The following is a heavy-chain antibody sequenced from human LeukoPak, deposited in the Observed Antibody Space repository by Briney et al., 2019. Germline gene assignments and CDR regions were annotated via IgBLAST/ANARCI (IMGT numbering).Heavy chain of an antibody. D-gene: IGHD3-22*01. CDR1: GITLSNYG. J-gene: IGHJ4*02. Sequence: GGSLRLSCAVSGITLSNYGMSWVRQAPGKGLEWVAGISDRGSRTNYADSVKGRFTISTDHPKNTLYMQMNSLRAEDTAVYFCAKRGVVIRVILVGFHKEAYYFDSWGQGALVTVSS. V-gene: IGHV3-23*01. CDR2: ISDRGSRT. CDR3: AKRGVVIRVILVGFHKEAYYFDS.